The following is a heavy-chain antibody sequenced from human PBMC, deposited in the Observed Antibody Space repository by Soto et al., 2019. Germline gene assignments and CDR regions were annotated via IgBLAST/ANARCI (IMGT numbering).Heavy chain of an antibody. CDR2: IKQDGSEK. Sequence: GGSLRLSCAASGFTFSSYWMSWVRQAPGKGLEWVANIKQDGSEKYYVDSVKGRFTISRDNAKNSLYLQMNSLRAEDTAVYYCARGLPIVVVPAAATQDPYDAFDIWGQGTMVTVSS. CDR1: GFTFSSYW. CDR3: ARGLPIVVVPAAATQDPYDAFDI. D-gene: IGHD2-2*01. V-gene: IGHV3-7*01. J-gene: IGHJ3*02.